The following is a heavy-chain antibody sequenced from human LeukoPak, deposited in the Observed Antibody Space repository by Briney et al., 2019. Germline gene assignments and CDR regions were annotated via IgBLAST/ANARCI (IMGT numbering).Heavy chain of an antibody. V-gene: IGHV3-53*01. CDR2: IYSGGST. CDR1: GFTFSSYT. Sequence: PGRSLRLSCAASGFTFSSYTMNWVRQAPGKGLEWVSVIYSGGSTYYADSVKGRFTISRDNSKNALYLQMNSLRAEDTAVYYCARVGYGGYWGQGTLVTVSS. CDR3: ARVGYGGY. D-gene: IGHD5-18*01. J-gene: IGHJ4*02.